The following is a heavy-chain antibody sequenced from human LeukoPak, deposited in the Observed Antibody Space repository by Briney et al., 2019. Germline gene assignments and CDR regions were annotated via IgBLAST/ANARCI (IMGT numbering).Heavy chain of an antibody. V-gene: IGHV1-46*01. CDR3: TRDVLVEWPTSHTFDS. CDR1: VYTFTSYY. D-gene: IGHD2-8*02. J-gene: IGHJ4*02. Sequence: ASVKVSSKASVYTFTSYYMHWVREAPGQGLEWVGIINPIGGITSYAQNFQSRGTMTTDTSTSTVYMELRRLRSDDPAVYYCTRDVLVEWPTSHTFDSWGQGTLVTVSS. CDR2: INPIGGIT.